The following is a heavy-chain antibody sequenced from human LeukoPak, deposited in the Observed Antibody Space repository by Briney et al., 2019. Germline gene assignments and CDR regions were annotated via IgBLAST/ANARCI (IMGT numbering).Heavy chain of an antibody. CDR1: GYILTELS. CDR3: ATESYYDSRGDYFDY. Sequence: GASVKVSCKVSGYILTELSMHWVRQAPGKGLEWMGGFDPEDGETIYAQKFQGRAIMTEDTSTDTAYMELTSLRSEDTAVYYCATESYYDSRGDYFDYWGQGTLVTVSS. V-gene: IGHV1-24*01. J-gene: IGHJ4*02. CDR2: FDPEDGET. D-gene: IGHD3-22*01.